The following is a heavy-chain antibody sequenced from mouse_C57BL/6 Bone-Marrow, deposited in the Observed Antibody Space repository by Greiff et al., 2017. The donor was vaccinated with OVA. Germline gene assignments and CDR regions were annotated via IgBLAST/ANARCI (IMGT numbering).Heavy chain of an antibody. CDR1: GFTFSDYG. V-gene: IGHV5-17*01. J-gene: IGHJ3*01. Sequence: DVKLVESGGGLVKPGGSLKLSCAASGFTFSDYGMHWVRQAPEKGLEWVAYISSGSCTIYYADTVKGRFTISRDNAKNTLFLQMTSLRSEDTAMYYCASGTAQAPAWFAYWGQGTLVTVSA. CDR2: ISSGSCTI. CDR3: ASGTAQAPAWFAY. D-gene: IGHD3-2*02.